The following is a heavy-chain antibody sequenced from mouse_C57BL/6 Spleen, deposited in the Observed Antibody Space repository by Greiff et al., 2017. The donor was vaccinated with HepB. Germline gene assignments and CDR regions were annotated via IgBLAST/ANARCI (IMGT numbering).Heavy chain of an antibody. D-gene: IGHD4-1*01. J-gene: IGHJ2*01. V-gene: IGHV5-4*01. Sequence: EVQRVESGGGLVKPGGSLKLSCAASGFTFSSYAMSWVRQTPEKRLEWVATISDGGSYTYYPDNVKGRFTISRDNAKNNLYLQMSHLKSEDTAMYYCARDRTGSSFDYWGQGTTLTVSS. CDR2: ISDGGSYT. CDR3: ARDRTGSSFDY. CDR1: GFTFSSYA.